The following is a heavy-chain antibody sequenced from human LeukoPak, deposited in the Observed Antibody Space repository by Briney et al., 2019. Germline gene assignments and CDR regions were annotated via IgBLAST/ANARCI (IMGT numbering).Heavy chain of an antibody. CDR3: AKLIGDYGFYYFDY. J-gene: IGHJ4*02. Sequence: GGSLRLSCAASGFTFSSFAMSWVRQAPGKGLEWVSAISGSSGSTYYADSVKGRFTISRYNSKNTLYLQMNSLMAEDTAVYYCAKLIGDYGFYYFDYWGQGTLVTVSS. D-gene: IGHD4-17*01. V-gene: IGHV3-23*01. CDR1: GFTFSSFA. CDR2: ISGSSGST.